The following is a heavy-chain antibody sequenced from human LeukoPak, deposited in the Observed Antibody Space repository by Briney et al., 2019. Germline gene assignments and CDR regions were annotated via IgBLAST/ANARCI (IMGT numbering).Heavy chain of an antibody. CDR1: GYTFTGYY. CDR3: ARDLAGDNSSSSPTYYYDSSGYSNY. CDR2: INPNSGGT. J-gene: IGHJ4*02. D-gene: IGHD3-22*01. V-gene: IGHV1-2*02. Sequence: GASVKVSCKASGYTFTGYYMHWVRQAPGQGLEWMGWINPNSGGTNYAQKFQGRVTMTRDTSISTAYMELSRLRSDDTAVYYCARDLAGDNSSSSPTYYYDSSGYSNYWGQGTLVTVSS.